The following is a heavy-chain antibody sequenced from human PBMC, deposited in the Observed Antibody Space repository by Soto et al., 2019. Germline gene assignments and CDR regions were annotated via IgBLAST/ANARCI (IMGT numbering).Heavy chain of an antibody. CDR1: GFSLSTNGVG. J-gene: IGHJ5*02. CDR3: GHRRPPYNWFDP. Sequence: QITLKESGPTLVKPTQTLTLTCTFSGFSLSTNGVGVGWIRQPPGKALEWLALIYWDDDERYSQSLKSRLTITKDTSKNQVVLTMTNMDPVDTATYYCGHRRPPYNWFDPWGQGTLVTVSS. CDR2: IYWDDDE. V-gene: IGHV2-5*02.